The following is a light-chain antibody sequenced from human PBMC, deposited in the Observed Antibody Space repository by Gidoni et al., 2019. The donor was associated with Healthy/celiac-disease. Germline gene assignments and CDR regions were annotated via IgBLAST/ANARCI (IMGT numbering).Light chain of an antibody. CDR1: QSVSTN. CDR3: QQSNNWPFT. J-gene: IGKJ3*01. V-gene: IGKV3-15*01. CDR2: DAS. Sequence: EIVMTQYPATLSVSPGERATLSCRASQSVSTNLAWYLQKPGQAPRLLIYDASTRATGIPARFSGSGSGTEFTLTISSLQSEDFAVYYCQQSNNWPFTFGPGTTVDIK.